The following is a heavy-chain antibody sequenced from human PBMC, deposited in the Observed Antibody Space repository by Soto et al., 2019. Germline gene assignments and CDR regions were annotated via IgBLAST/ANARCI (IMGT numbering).Heavy chain of an antibody. CDR2: IKTKTFGGTT. J-gene: IGHJ3*02. V-gene: IGHV3-15*07. CDR1: GFTFNNAR. D-gene: IGHD4-4*01. Sequence: ESGGGLVKPGGSLRLSCVASGFTFNNARMNWVRQAPGKGLEWVGHIKTKTFGGTTDYAAPVKGRCTISRDDSRNMVFLQMDSLKTEDTAVYYCATDYSAPSRNVFDIWGQGTRVTVSS. CDR3: ATDYSAPSRNVFDI.